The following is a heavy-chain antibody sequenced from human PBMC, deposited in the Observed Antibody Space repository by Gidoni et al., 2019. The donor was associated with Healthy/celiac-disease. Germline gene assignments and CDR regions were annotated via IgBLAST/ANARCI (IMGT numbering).Heavy chain of an antibody. D-gene: IGHD1-26*01. V-gene: IGHV3-23*01. Sequence: VQLLASGGGLVQPGGSLRLSCAASVFNFSSYAMSWVRQAPGKGLEWVSAISGSGGSTYYADSVKGRFTISRDNSKNTLYLQMNSLRAEDTAVYYCAKDIALGATHGPWGQGTLVTVSS. CDR2: ISGSGGST. CDR3: AKDIALGATHGP. CDR1: VFNFSSYA. J-gene: IGHJ5*02.